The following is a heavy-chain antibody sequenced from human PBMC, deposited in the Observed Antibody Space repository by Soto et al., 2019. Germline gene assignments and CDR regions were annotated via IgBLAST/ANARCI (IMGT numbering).Heavy chain of an antibody. CDR2: IYWDDDK. D-gene: IGHD3-10*01. CDR3: AHRRTYGSGSYSFGY. V-gene: IGHV2-5*02. J-gene: IGHJ4*02. Sequence: QITLKESGPTLVKPTQTLTLTCTFSGFSLSTSGVGVAWIRQPPGKALEWLALIYWDDDKRYSPSLKSRLTITKDTSKNQVVLTMNNMDPVDTATYYCAHRRTYGSGSYSFGYWGQGTLVTVSS. CDR1: GFSLSTSGVG.